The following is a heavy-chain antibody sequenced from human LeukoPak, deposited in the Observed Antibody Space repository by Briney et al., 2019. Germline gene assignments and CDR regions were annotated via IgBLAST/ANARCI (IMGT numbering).Heavy chain of an antibody. J-gene: IGHJ4*02. D-gene: IGHD6-13*01. Sequence: PSETLSLTCTVSGGSISSYYWSWIRQPPGKGLEWIGYIYYSGSTNYNPSLKSRVTISVDTSKNQFSLKLSSVTAADTAVYYCARGGYTGSSWPGFDYWGQGTLVTVSS. CDR2: IYYSGST. CDR3: ARGGYTGSSWPGFDY. V-gene: IGHV4-59*01. CDR1: GGSISSYY.